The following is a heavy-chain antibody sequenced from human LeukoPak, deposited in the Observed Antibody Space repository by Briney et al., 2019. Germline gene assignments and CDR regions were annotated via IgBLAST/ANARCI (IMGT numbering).Heavy chain of an antibody. J-gene: IGHJ6*02. Sequence: ASVKVSCKASGYTFTSYGISWVRQAPGQGLEWMGWISAYNGNTNYAQKLQGRVTMTTDTSTSTAYMELRSLRSGDTAVYYCARDYYYGSGSYYNDLYYYYYYGMDVWGQGTTVTVSS. CDR3: ARDYYYGSGSYYNDLYYYYYYGMDV. CDR2: ISAYNGNT. V-gene: IGHV1-18*01. CDR1: GYTFTSYG. D-gene: IGHD3-10*01.